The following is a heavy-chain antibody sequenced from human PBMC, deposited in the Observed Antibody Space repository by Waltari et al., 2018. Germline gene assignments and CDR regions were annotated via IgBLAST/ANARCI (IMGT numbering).Heavy chain of an antibody. J-gene: IGHJ4*02. CDR1: GYLFTGFY. CDR3: AREGPEGLDF. V-gene: IGHV1-2*06. Sequence: QVQLVQSGAELKKPGASMKVSCKASGYLFTGFYMHRVRQAPGQGLDWIGRINPKSGASNSTQKYQGRVTMTRDTSISTAYMELTILRSDDTAVYYCAREGPEGLDFGGQGTLVTVSS. CDR2: INPKSGAS.